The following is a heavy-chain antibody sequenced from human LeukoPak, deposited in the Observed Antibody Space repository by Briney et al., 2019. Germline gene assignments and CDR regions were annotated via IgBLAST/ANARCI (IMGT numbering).Heavy chain of an antibody. CDR3: AKVPRELTGK. V-gene: IGHV1-8*01. CDR2: MNPNSGNT. CDR1: GYTFTSYD. Sequence: GASVKVSCKAPGYTFTSYDINWVRQATGQGLEWMGYMNPNSGNTVYAQKFQGRVTMTRNISISTAYMELSSLRSEDTAVYYCAKVPRELTGKWGQGTLVTVSA. D-gene: IGHD7-27*01. J-gene: IGHJ4*02.